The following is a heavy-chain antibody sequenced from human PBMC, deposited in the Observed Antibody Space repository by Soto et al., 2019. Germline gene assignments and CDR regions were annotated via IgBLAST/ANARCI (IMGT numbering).Heavy chain of an antibody. CDR1: GFTFSSYG. V-gene: IGHV3-30*18. J-gene: IGHJ5*02. Sequence: SLRLSCAASGFTFSSYGMHWVRQAPGKGLEWVAVISYDGSNKYYADSVKGRFTISRDNSKNTLYLQMNSLRAEDTAVYYCAKDRPWFDPWGQGTLVTVSS. CDR2: ISYDGSNK. CDR3: AKDRPWFDP.